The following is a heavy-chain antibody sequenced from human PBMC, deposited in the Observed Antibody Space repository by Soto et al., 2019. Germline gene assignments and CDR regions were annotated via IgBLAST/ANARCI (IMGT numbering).Heavy chain of an antibody. J-gene: IGHJ4*02. V-gene: IGHV3-30*18. Sequence: LRLSCAASGFTFSSYGMHWVRQAPGKGLEWVAVISYDGSNKYYADSVKGRFTISRDNSNNTLYLQMNSLRAEDTAVYYCAKPLSKYYYDSSDLAVWGQGSLVTVSS. CDR2: ISYDGSNK. CDR3: AKPLSKYYYDSSDLAV. CDR1: GFTFSSYG. D-gene: IGHD3-22*01.